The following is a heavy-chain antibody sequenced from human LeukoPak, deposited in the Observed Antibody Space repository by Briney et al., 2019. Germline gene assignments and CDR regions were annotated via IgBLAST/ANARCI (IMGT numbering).Heavy chain of an antibody. J-gene: IGHJ4*02. CDR3: ARIFYYYGSGRHIDY. CDR2: INPNSGGT. Sequence: ASVKVSCKASGYTFTGYYMHWVRQAPGQGLEWMGWINPNSGGTNYAQKFQGRVTMTRDTSISTAYMELSRLRSDDTAVYYCARIFYYYGSGRHIDYWGQGTLVTVSS. CDR1: GYTFTGYY. D-gene: IGHD3-10*01. V-gene: IGHV1-2*02.